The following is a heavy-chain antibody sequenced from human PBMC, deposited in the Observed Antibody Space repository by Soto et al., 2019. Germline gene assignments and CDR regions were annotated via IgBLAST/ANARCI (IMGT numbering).Heavy chain of an antibody. D-gene: IGHD2-21*02. CDR2: IFSSGST. J-gene: IGHJ5*02. V-gene: IGHV4-4*07. Sequence: PSETLSLTCTGSGGSITYYSWVWIRQPAGKGLEWIGRIFSSGSTNYNPSLKGRITMSLDTSKNQFSLKLNSATATDTAVYFCARDQGVVVTADNWFDPWGQGILVTVSS. CDR1: GGSITYYS. CDR3: ARDQGVVVTADNWFDP.